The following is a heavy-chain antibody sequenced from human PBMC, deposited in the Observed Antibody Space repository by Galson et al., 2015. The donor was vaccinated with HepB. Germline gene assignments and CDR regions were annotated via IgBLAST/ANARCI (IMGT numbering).Heavy chain of an antibody. V-gene: IGHV4-59*01. CDR2: IYYSGST. J-gene: IGHJ4*02. CDR1: GGSISSYY. D-gene: IGHD6-19*01. CDR3: ARGGGYSSGWYAFY. Sequence: SETLSLTCTVSGGSISSYYWSWIRQPPGKGLEWIGYIYYSGSTNYNPSLKSRVTISVDTSKNQFSLKLSSVTAADTAVYYCARGGGYSSGWYAFYWGQGTLVTVSS.